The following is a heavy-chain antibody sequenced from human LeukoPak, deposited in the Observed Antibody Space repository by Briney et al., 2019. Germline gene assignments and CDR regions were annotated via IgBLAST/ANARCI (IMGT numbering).Heavy chain of an antibody. J-gene: IGHJ3*02. CDR2: IYYSGST. V-gene: IGHV4-59*01. CDR1: GGSISSYY. Sequence: SETLSLTCTVSGGSISSYYWSWIRQPPGKGLEWIGYIYYSGSTNYNPSLKSRVTISVDTPKNQFSLKMSSVTAADTAVYYCARVKVIDAFDIWGQGTMVTVSS. CDR3: ARVKVIDAFDI. D-gene: IGHD3-22*01.